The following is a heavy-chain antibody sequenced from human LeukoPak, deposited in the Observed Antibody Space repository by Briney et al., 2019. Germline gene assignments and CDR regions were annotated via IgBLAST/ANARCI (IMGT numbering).Heavy chain of an antibody. D-gene: IGHD2-2*01. CDR2: IIPIFGTA. V-gene: IGHV1-69*01. J-gene: IGHJ6*02. CDR3: ARSYIVVVPAANQGPLYGMDV. CDR1: GGTFSSYA. Sequence: VKVSCKASGGTFSSYAISWVRQAPGQGLEWMGGIIPIFGTANYAQKFQGRVTITADESTSTAYMELSSLRSEDTAVYYCARSYIVVVPAANQGPLYGMDVWGQGTTVTVSS.